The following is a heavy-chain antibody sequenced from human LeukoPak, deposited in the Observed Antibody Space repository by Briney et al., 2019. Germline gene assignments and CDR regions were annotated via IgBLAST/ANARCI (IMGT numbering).Heavy chain of an antibody. J-gene: IGHJ3*02. CDR3: AKDQSNGWYNI. CDR2: IFFDGSRK. Sequence: GGSLRLSCAASGFTFNNYAMHWVRQAPGKGLEWVALIFFDGSRKYYADSVEGRVTISRDNSKSTLYLQMNSLRAEDTALYYCAKDQSNGWYNIWGQGTMVTVSS. V-gene: IGHV3-30*04. CDR1: GFTFNNYA. D-gene: IGHD6-19*01.